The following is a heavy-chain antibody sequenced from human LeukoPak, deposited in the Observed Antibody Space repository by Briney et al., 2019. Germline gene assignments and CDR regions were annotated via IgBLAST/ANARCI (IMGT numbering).Heavy chain of an antibody. CDR2: IHWDDNK. CDR1: GFSLSTSGMR. J-gene: IGHJ4*02. CDR3: ARIPQYCSGGTCYSGTFDY. V-gene: IGHV2-70*04. D-gene: IGHD2-15*01. Sequence: SGPTLVKPTQTLTLTCTFSGFSLSTSGMRVSWIRQPPGKALEWLARIHWDDNKFYSTSPKTRLTISKDTSKNQVVLTMTNMDPVDTATYYCARIPQYCSGGTCYSGTFDYWGQGTLVTVSS.